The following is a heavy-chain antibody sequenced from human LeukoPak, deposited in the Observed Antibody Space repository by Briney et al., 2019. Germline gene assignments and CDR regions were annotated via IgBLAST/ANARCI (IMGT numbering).Heavy chain of an antibody. CDR3: ARVGGRVDYVWGSYRPYYYYMDV. CDR2: IYYSGST. D-gene: IGHD3-16*02. V-gene: IGHV4-39*07. J-gene: IGHJ6*03. Sequence: SETLSLTCTVSGGSISSSSYYWGWIRPPPGEGLEWIGSIYYSGSTYYNPSLKSRVTISVDTSKNQFSLKLSSVTAADTAVYYCARVGGRVDYVWGSYRPYYYYMDVWGKGTTVTVSS. CDR1: GGSISSSSYY.